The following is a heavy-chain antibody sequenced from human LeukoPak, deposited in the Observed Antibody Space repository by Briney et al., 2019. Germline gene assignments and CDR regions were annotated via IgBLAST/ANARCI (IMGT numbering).Heavy chain of an antibody. CDR1: GFTFSSYG. D-gene: IGHD3-10*01. Sequence: GGTLRLSCAASGFTFSSYGMSWVRQAPGKGLEWVSAISGSGGSTYYADSVKGRFTISRDNSKNTLYLQMNSLRAEDTAVYYCAKAPRGAEYFQHWGQGTLVTVSS. J-gene: IGHJ1*01. CDR2: ISGSGGST. V-gene: IGHV3-23*01. CDR3: AKAPRGAEYFQH.